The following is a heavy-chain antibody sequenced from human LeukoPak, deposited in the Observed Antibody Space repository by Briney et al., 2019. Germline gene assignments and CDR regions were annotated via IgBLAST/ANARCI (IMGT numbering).Heavy chain of an antibody. J-gene: IGHJ6*04. CDR3: ARDPTHYDILTGYYFYYYYGMGV. Sequence: PGGSLRLSCAASGFTSSSYSMNWVRQAPGKGLEWVSSISSSSSYIYYADSVKGRFTISRDNAKNSLYLQMNSLRAEDTAVYYCARDPTHYDILTGYYFYYYYGMGVWGKGTTVTVSS. CDR2: ISSSSSYI. V-gene: IGHV3-21*01. D-gene: IGHD3-9*01. CDR1: GFTSSSYS.